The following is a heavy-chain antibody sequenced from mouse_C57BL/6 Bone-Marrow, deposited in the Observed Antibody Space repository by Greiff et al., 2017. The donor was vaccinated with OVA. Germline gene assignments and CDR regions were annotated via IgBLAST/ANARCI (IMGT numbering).Heavy chain of an antibody. CDR3: ARRGYYYYFDY. J-gene: IGHJ2*01. V-gene: IGHV1-54*01. CDR2: INPGSGGT. Sequence: VQGVESGAELVRPGTSVKVSCKASGYAFTNYLIEWVKQRPGQGLEWIGVINPGSGGTNYNEKFKGKATLTADKSSSTAYMQLSSLTSEDSAVYFCARRGYYYYFDYWGQGTTLTVSS. CDR1: GYAFTNYL. D-gene: IGHD1-1*01.